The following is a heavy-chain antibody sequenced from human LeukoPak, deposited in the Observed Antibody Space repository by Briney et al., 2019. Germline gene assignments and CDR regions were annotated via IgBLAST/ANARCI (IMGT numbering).Heavy chain of an antibody. CDR2: SYHSGST. Sequence: SETLSLTCTVSDYSISSGYYWGWIRQPPGKGLEWIGSSYHSGSTYYTPSLRGRVTISVDTSKNQFSLKPSSVTAADTAVYYCARVVAEQQLGTNWFDPWGQGTLVTVSS. D-gene: IGHD6-13*01. V-gene: IGHV4-38-2*02. CDR3: ARVVAEQQLGTNWFDP. CDR1: DYSISSGYY. J-gene: IGHJ5*02.